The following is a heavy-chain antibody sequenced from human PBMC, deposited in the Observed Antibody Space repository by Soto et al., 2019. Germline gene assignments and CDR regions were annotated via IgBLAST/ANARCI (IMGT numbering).Heavy chain of an antibody. CDR2: ISSSSSYI. J-gene: IGHJ4*02. V-gene: IGHV3-21*01. D-gene: IGHD6-6*01. CDR1: GFTFSSYS. Sequence: GGSLRLSCAASGFTFSSYSMNWVRQAPGKGLEWVSSISSSSSYIYYADSVKGRFTISRDNAKNSLYLQMNSLRAEDTAVYYCARVHSKYSSSFAAFDYWGQGTLVTVSS. CDR3: ARVHSKYSSSFAAFDY.